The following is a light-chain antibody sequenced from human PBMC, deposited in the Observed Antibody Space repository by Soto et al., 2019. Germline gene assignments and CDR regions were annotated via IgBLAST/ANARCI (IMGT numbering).Light chain of an antibody. Sequence: EIVLTQSPGTLSLSPGERATLSCRASQTVSTHYLAWYQQKPGQAPRLLIYGASSRATGIPDRFSGSGSGTDFILTISRLEPEDFAVYYCQQYGSSPRTFGQGTKLEIK. CDR2: GAS. CDR3: QQYGSSPRT. V-gene: IGKV3-20*01. CDR1: QTVSTHY. J-gene: IGKJ2*01.